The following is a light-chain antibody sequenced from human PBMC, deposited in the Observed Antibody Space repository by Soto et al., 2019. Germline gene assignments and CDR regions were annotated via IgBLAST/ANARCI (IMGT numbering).Light chain of an antibody. CDR1: QSVSNNY. J-gene: IGKJ1*01. CDR3: QQYSTYTPRT. CDR2: GAS. Sequence: EIVLTQSPGTLSLSPGERATLSCRASQSVSNNYLAWYQQKPGQAPRLLIYGASNRATGIPDRFSGSGSGTDFTLTISSLQPDDFATYYCQQYSTYTPRTFGQGTKVDIK. V-gene: IGKV3-20*01.